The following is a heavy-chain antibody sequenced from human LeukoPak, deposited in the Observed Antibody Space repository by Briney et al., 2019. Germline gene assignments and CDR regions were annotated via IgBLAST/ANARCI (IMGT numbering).Heavy chain of an antibody. CDR1: GYTFTSYD. Sequence: ASVKVSCMASGYTFTSYDTNWVRQATQQGLEWRACMNLNIGNTDYAQKFQGRATTTRNTSISTAYTELSSLTSEDTAVYYCAREASTSLWGQGTLVTVSS. V-gene: IGHV1-8*01. CDR2: MNLNIGNT. D-gene: IGHD1-1*01. CDR3: AREASTSL. J-gene: IGHJ4*02.